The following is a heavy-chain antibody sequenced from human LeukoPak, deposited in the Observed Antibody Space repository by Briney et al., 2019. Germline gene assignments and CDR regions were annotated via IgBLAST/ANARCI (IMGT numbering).Heavy chain of an antibody. V-gene: IGHV4-4*07. J-gene: IGHJ6*02. Sequence: PSETLSLTCSVSGVSIRDSYWSWVRQPAGKGLEWIGRTYISGKSNYNPSLRSRVTMSLDTSKNHFSLKLNSVTAADTAVYYCARLDHSSSWGNYYYYGMDVWGQGTTVTVSS. CDR3: ARLDHSSSWGNYYYYGMDV. CDR2: TYISGKS. D-gene: IGHD6-13*01. CDR1: GVSIRDSY.